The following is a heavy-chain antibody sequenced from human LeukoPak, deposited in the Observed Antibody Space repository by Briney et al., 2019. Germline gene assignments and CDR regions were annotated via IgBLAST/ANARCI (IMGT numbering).Heavy chain of an antibody. D-gene: IGHD2-21*01. V-gene: IGHV3-23*01. CDR3: AKGADCGGACWYFDY. Sequence: GGSLRLSCAASGFTFSIYAMSWVRQAPGKGLEWVSVISGSGGSTYYADSVKGRFTISRDNSKNTLYLQMNSLRAEDTAVYYCAKGADCGGACWYFDYWGQGTLVTVSS. CDR1: GFTFSIYA. J-gene: IGHJ4*02. CDR2: ISGSGGST.